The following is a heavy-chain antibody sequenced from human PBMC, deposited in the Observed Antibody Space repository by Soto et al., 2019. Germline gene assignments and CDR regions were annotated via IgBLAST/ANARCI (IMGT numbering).Heavy chain of an antibody. CDR2: INPNSGGT. V-gene: IGHV1-2*04. CDR3: ARDGRSGGATADFDY. CDR1: GYTFTGYY. Sequence: ASVKVSCKASGYTFTGYYMHWVRQAPEQGLEWMGWINPNSGGTNYAQKFQGWVTMTRDTSISTAYMELSRLRSDDTAVYYCARDGRSGGATADFDYWGQGTLVTVSS. D-gene: IGHD1-26*01. J-gene: IGHJ4*02.